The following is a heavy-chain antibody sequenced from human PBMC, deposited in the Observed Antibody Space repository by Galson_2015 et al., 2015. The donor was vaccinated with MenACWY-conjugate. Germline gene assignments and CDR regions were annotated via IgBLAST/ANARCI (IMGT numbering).Heavy chain of an antibody. V-gene: IGHV3-48*02. J-gene: IGHJ4*02. D-gene: IGHD1-14*01. CDR1: GFTFTPYS. Sequence: SLRLSCAASGFTFTPYSMNWVRQAPGKGLEWVAYINGGDGGPVFYANSVKGRFTVSRDNAKNSLYLQMNSLRDEDTAVYYCAWGRNPTVKSMYLDYWGQGTLVTVSS. CDR3: AWGRNPTVKSMYLDY. CDR2: INGGDGGPV.